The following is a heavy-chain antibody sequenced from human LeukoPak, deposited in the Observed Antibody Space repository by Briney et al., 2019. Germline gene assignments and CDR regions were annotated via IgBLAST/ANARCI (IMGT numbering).Heavy chain of an antibody. J-gene: IGHJ4*02. D-gene: IGHD3-10*01. CDR3: ARDNAYGSRSPGVY. CDR1: GFTFSSYS. CDR2: ISSSSSTI. Sequence: GGSLRLSCAASGFTFSSYSMNWVRQAPGKGLEWVSYISSSSSTIYYADSVKGRFTISRDNAKNSLYLQMNSLRAEDTAVYYCARDNAYGSRSPGVYWGQGTLVTVSS. V-gene: IGHV3-48*01.